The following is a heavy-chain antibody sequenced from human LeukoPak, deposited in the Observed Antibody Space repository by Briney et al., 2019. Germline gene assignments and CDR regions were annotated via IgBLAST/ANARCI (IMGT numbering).Heavy chain of an antibody. CDR1: GYTFTSYD. J-gene: IGHJ6*03. CDR3: ARVQSGYSYGNYYYYYMDV. D-gene: IGHD5-18*01. Sequence: ASVKVSCKASGYTFTSYDINWVRQATGQGLEWMGWMNPNSGNTGYAQKFQGRVTMTRNTSISTAYMELSSLRSEDTAVYYCARVQSGYSYGNYYYYYMDVWGKGTTVTISS. CDR2: MNPNSGNT. V-gene: IGHV1-8*01.